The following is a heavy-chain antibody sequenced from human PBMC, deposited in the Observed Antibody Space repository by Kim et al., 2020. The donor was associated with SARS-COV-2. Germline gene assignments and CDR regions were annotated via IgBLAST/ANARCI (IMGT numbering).Heavy chain of an antibody. CDR3: ARDRDYYDSSGYYYVDAFDI. J-gene: IGHJ3*02. CDR2: IYSGGST. CDR1: GFTVSSNY. V-gene: IGHV3-53*01. D-gene: IGHD3-22*01. Sequence: GGSLRLSCAASGFTVSSNYMSWVRQAPGKGLEWVSVIYSGGSTYYADSVKVRFTISRDNSKNTLYLQMNSLRAEDTAVYYCARDRDYYDSSGYYYVDAFDIWGQGTIVTVSS.